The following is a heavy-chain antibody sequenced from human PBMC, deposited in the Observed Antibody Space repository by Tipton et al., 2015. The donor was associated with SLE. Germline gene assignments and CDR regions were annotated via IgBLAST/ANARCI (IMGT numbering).Heavy chain of an antibody. Sequence: TLSLTCTVSGGSISSSRYYWSWIRQPAGKGLEWIGRVFGSGSTNYNPSLKSRVTMSVDTSKNQFSLKLSSVTAADTAVYFCARGRYCPTSNCYRNFFDLWGQGTLVTVSS. CDR1: GGSISSSRYY. CDR3: ARGRYCPTSNCYRNFFDL. D-gene: IGHD2-2*01. CDR2: VFGSGST. J-gene: IGHJ4*02. V-gene: IGHV4-61*02.